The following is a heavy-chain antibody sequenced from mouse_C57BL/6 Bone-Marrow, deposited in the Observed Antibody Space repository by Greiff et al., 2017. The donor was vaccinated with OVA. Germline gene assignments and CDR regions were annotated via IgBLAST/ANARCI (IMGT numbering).Heavy chain of an antibody. V-gene: IGHV1-64*01. CDR2: IHPNSGST. J-gene: IGHJ3*01. CDR1: GYTFTSYW. D-gene: IGHD1-1*01. CDR3: ASPHYYGSSYEAY. Sequence: QVQLQQSGAELVKPGASVKLSCKASGYTFTSYWMHWVKQRPGQGLEWIGMIHPNSGSTNYNEKFKSKATLTVDKSSSTAYMQLSSLTSEDSAVYYCASPHYYGSSYEAYWGQGTLVTVSA.